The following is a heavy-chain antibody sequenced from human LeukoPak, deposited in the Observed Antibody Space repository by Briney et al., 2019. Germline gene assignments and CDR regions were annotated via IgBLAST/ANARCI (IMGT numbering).Heavy chain of an antibody. CDR1: GGSISSGTYS. CDR3: ARHTYYYDSSGYPDAFDI. D-gene: IGHD3-22*01. CDR2: IYYSGST. V-gene: IGHV4-30-2*03. Sequence: SQTLSLTCAVSGGSISSGTYSWSWIRQPPGKGLEWIGSIYYSGSTYYNPSLKSRVTISVDTSKNQFSLKLSSVTAADTAVYYCARHTYYYDSSGYPDAFDIWGQGTMVTVSS. J-gene: IGHJ3*02.